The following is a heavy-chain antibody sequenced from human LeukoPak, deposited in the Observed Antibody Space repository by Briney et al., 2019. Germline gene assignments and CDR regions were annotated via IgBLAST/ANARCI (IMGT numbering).Heavy chain of an antibody. CDR2: SYYRSKWNH. CDR1: GDSVTSNNSA. Sequence: SQTLSLTCAISGDSVTSNNSAWIWIRQSPSRGLEWLGRSYYRSKWNHDYAVSVKSRISFNPDTFKHQFFLQLNSVTPEDAAVYYCARDVNGAFARSWFDPWGQGTRVTVS. CDR3: ARDVNGAFARSWFDP. D-gene: IGHD4-17*01. V-gene: IGHV6-1*01. J-gene: IGHJ5*02.